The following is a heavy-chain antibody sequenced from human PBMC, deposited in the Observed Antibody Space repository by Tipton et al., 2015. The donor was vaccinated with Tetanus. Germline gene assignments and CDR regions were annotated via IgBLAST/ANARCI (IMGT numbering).Heavy chain of an antibody. V-gene: IGHV3-21*06. CDR2: VSSTSSYI. D-gene: IGHD6-25*01. J-gene: IGHJ4*02. Sequence: SLRLSCEGSGFTFSSYSMNWVRQAPGKGLEWAASVSSTSSYIYYADSLKGRFTISRDNAKNSLYLQMNNLRAEDTAVYFCASGSALDYWGQGTLVTVSS. CDR1: GFTFSSYS. CDR3: ASGSALDY.